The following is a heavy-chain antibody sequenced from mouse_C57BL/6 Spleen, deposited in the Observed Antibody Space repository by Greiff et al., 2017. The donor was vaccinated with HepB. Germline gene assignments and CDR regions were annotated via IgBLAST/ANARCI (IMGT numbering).Heavy chain of an antibody. CDR1: GYAFSSSW. CDR2: IYPGDGDT. V-gene: IGHV1-82*01. Sequence: QVHVKQSGPELVKPGASVKISCKASGYAFSSSWMNWVKQRPGKGLEWIGRIYPGDGDTNYNGKFKGKATLTADKSSSTAYMQLSSLTSEDSAVYFCARYCDGYFYYFDYWGQGTTLTVSS. D-gene: IGHD2-3*01. CDR3: ARYCDGYFYYFDY. J-gene: IGHJ2*01.